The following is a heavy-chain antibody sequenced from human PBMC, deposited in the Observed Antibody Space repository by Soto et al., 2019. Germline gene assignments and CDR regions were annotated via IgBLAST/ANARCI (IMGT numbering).Heavy chain of an antibody. CDR1: GFTFSSYA. J-gene: IGHJ6*02. CDR2: ISGGGSNT. V-gene: IGHV3-30*03. D-gene: IGHD2-2*01. Sequence: GGSLRLSCAASGFTFSSYAMHWFRQAPGKGLEWVAVISGGGSNTYYADFVKGRFTISRDNSKNTLYLQMNSLGAEDTAVFYCATPAGLAPAHYYGMDVWGQGTTVTVSS. CDR3: ATPAGLAPAHYYGMDV.